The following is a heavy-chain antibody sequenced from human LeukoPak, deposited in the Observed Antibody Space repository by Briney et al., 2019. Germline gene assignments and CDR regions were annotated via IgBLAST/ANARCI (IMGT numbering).Heavy chain of an antibody. V-gene: IGHV4-59*01. CDR3: ARGGYSQVYYYYMDV. J-gene: IGHJ6*03. CDR2: IYYSGST. CDR1: GGSISSYY. Sequence: SETLSLTCTVSGGSISSYYWSWIRQPPGRGLEGIGYIYYSGSTNYNPSLKSRVTISVDTSKNQFSLKLSSVTAADTAVYYCARGGYSQVYYYYMDVWGKGTTVTVSS. D-gene: IGHD5-18*01.